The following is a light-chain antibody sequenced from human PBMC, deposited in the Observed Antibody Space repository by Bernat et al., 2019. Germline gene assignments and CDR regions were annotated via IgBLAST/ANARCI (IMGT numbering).Light chain of an antibody. J-gene: IGLJ3*02. V-gene: IGLV3-1*01. Sequence: SYELTQPPSVSVSPGQTASITCSGVGNKYTCWYQQEPGQSPILVIYQDNKRPSGIPERFSASNSGNTATLTISGTQTMDEADYYCQAWDSSTGVFGGGTKLTVL. CDR1: GNKY. CDR2: QDN. CDR3: QAWDSSTGV.